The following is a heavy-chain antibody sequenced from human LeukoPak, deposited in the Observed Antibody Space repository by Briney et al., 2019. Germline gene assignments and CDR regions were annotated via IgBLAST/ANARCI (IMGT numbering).Heavy chain of an antibody. V-gene: IGHV4-61*01. Sequence: NPSETLSLTCTVSGGSTSSSSYYWSWIRQPPGKGLEWIGYIYYSGSTNYNPSLKSRVTISVDTSKNQFSLKLSSVTAADTAVYYCARGLSYYGSGSYYPLAAFDIWGQGTMVTVSS. D-gene: IGHD3-10*01. CDR3: ARGLSYYGSGSYYPLAAFDI. J-gene: IGHJ3*02. CDR1: GGSTSSSSYY. CDR2: IYYSGST.